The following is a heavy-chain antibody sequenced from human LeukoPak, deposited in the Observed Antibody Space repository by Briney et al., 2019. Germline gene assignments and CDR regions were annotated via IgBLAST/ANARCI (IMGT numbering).Heavy chain of an antibody. V-gene: IGHV4-59*01. J-gene: IGHJ3*02. CDR1: GGSISNYY. CDR3: ARDLNVGESPDAFDI. CDR2: ITYSANT. Sequence: SETLSFTCTVSGGSISNYYWSWIRQPPGKGLDWLGYITYSANTKYNPSLKSRVTISVDTSKNQFSLKLSSVTAADTAVYYCARDLNVGESPDAFDIWGHGTMVTVSS. D-gene: IGHD3-16*01.